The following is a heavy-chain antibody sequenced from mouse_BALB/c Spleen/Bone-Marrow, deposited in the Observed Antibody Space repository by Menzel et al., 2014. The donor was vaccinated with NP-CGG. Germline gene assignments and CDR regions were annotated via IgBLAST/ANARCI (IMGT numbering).Heavy chain of an antibody. CDR3: ARFRYDRYFDV. D-gene: IGHD2-14*01. J-gene: IGHJ1*01. V-gene: IGHV1S29*02. CDR2: IYPYNGGT. CDR1: GYTFTDYN. Sequence: EAQLQQSGPELVKPGASVKISCKASGYTFTDYNMHWVKQSHGKSLEWIGYIYPYNGGTGYNQKFKSKATLTVDNSSSTAYMELRSLTSEDSAVYYCARFRYDRYFDVWGAGTTVTVSS.